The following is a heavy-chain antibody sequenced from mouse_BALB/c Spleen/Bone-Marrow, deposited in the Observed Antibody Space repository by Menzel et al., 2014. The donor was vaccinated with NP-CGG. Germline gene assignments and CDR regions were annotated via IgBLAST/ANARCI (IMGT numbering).Heavy chain of an antibody. J-gene: IGHJ3*01. Sequence: VTLKVSGAELVKPGASVKLSCTASGFNIKDTYMHWVKQRPEQGLEWIGRIDPANGNTKYDPKFQGKATVTSDTSSNTAYLHLNSLTSEDTAVYYCAEGYDSWFAYWGLGTLVTVSA. CDR2: IDPANGNT. V-gene: IGHV14-3*02. CDR1: GFNIKDTY. D-gene: IGHD2-2*01. CDR3: AEGYDSWFAY.